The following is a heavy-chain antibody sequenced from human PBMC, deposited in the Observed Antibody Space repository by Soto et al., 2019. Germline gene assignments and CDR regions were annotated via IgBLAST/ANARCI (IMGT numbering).Heavy chain of an antibody. V-gene: IGHV4-59*08. CDR2: ISYSGST. CDR3: ASSSPGHGAILDS. CDR1: GGSISSYY. J-gene: IGHJ4*02. D-gene: IGHD2-2*02. Sequence: QVQLQESGPGLVKPSETLSLTCTVSGGSISSYYWSWIRQPPGKGLQWIGYISYSGSTNYNPSLTSRLTMSADTSKNQCALRLSSVTAADTALYYCASSSPGHGAILDSWGQGTLVTVSS.